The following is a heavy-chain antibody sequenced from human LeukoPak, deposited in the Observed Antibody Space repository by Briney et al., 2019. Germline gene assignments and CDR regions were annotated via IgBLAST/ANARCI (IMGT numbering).Heavy chain of an antibody. V-gene: IGHV3-30*18. Sequence: GESLKISCVVSGFRFSSYGMHWVRQAPGKGLEWVAVISYDGSNKYYADSVKGRFTISRDNSKNTLYLQMNSLRAEDTAVYYCAKDYFSSGWFDYWGQGTLVTVSS. J-gene: IGHJ4*02. CDR3: AKDYFSSGWFDY. CDR2: ISYDGSNK. D-gene: IGHD6-19*01. CDR1: GFRFSSYG.